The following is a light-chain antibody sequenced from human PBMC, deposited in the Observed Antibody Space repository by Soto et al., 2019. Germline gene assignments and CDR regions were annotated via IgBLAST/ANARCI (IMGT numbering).Light chain of an antibody. CDR1: SSDVGGYNY. V-gene: IGLV2-8*01. Sequence: QSALTQPPSASGSPGQSVAISCTGTSSDVGGYNYVSWYQQHPGKAPKLMIYEVNKRPSGVPDRFYGSMSGNTASLTVSGLQAEDEADYYCSSYAGSSNVFGTGTKLTV. CDR3: SSYAGSSNV. J-gene: IGLJ1*01. CDR2: EVN.